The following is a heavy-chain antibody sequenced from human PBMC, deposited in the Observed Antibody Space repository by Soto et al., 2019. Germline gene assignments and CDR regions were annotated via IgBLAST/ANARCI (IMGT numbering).Heavy chain of an antibody. CDR1: GFTFSSYG. J-gene: IGHJ4*02. D-gene: IGHD2-21*02. CDR3: AKDCGGDCYAIDY. V-gene: IGHV3-30*18. CDR2: ISYDGSNK. Sequence: VQLVESGGGVVQPGRSLRLSCAASGFTFSSYGMHWVRQAPGKGLEWVAVISYDGSNKYYADSVKGRFTISRDNSKNTLYLQMNSLRAEDTAVYYCAKDCGGDCYAIDYWGQGTLVTVSS.